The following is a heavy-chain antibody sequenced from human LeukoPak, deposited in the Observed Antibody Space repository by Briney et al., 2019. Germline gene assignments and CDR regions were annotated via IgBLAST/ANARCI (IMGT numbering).Heavy chain of an antibody. J-gene: IGHJ4*02. CDR2: ISAYNGNT. V-gene: IGHV1-18*04. CDR3: ARKGAVAGTPQVDY. D-gene: IGHD6-19*01. CDR1: GYTFTSYG. Sequence: ASVKVSCKASGYTFTSYGISWVRQAPGQGLEWMGWISAYNGNTNYAQKLQGRVTMTTDTSTSTAYMEQRSLRSDDTAVYYCARKGAVAGTPQVDYWGQGTLVTVSS.